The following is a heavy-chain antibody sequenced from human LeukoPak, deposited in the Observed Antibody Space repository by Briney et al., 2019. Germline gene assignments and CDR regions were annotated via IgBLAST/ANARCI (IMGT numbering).Heavy chain of an antibody. Sequence: PGGSLRLSCAASGFTFSSYAMHWVRQAPGKGLEWVAVISYDGSNKYYADSVKGRFTISRDNSKNTLYLQMNSLRAEDTAVYYCAREQLPTVVFYYGMDVWGQGTTVTVSS. D-gene: IGHD4-23*01. CDR1: GFTFSSYA. J-gene: IGHJ6*02. CDR3: AREQLPTVVFYYGMDV. V-gene: IGHV3-30-3*01. CDR2: ISYDGSNK.